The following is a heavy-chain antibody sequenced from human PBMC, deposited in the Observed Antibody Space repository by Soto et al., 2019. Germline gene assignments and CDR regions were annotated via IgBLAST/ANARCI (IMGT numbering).Heavy chain of an antibody. CDR2: IYYIGTT. CDR3: ARGSTYYGFVT. D-gene: IGHD3-10*01. J-gene: IGHJ1*01. CDR1: GDSIGSGDYY. Sequence: QVQLQESGPRLVKPSQTLSLTCTVSGDSIGSGDYYWTWIRQPPGEGLEWIGYIYYIGTTFYNPSLESRVNISVDTSKNQFSLRVPSVTAEDTAVYYCARGSTYYGFVTWGQGTLITVSS. V-gene: IGHV4-30-4*01.